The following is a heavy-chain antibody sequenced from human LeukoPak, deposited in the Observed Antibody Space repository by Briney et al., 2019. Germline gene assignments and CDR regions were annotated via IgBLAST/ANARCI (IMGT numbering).Heavy chain of an antibody. D-gene: IGHD3-10*01. J-gene: IGHJ4*02. CDR2: ISGSGGST. CDR3: AKDRRGYYASGSYYTDY. CDR1: GFAFSSYA. Sequence: GGSLRLSCAASGFAFSSYAMSWVRQAPGKGLEWVSAISGSGGSTYYADSVKGRFTISRDNSKNTLYLQMNSLRAEDTAVYYCAKDRRGYYASGSYYTDYWGQGTLVTVSS. V-gene: IGHV3-23*01.